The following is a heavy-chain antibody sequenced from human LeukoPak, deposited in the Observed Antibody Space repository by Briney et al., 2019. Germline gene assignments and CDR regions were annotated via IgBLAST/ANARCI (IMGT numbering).Heavy chain of an antibody. V-gene: IGHV4-59*08. CDR2: IYDSGST. J-gene: IGHJ4*02. D-gene: IGHD3-22*01. CDR3: ARYGALWDYYEAFDY. CDR1: GGSIGSYY. Sequence: SETLSLTCTVSGGSIGSYYWSWIRQPPGKGLEWIGYIYDSGSTNYNPSLKSRVTISVDTSKNQFSLKLSSVTAADTAVYYCARYGALWDYYEAFDYWGQGTLVTVSS.